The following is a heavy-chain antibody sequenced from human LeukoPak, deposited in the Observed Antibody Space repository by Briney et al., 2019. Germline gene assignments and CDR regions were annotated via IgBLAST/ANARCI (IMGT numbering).Heavy chain of an antibody. Sequence: GGSLRLSCAASGFTFSSYAMSWVRQAPGKGLEWVSAISYSGGSTYYADSVKGRFTISRDNSKNTLYLQMNSLRAEDTAVYYCAKDLARNYDSWSGAWFDPWGQGTVVTVSS. CDR3: AKDLARNYDSWSGAWFDP. V-gene: IGHV3-23*01. CDR1: GFTFSSYA. D-gene: IGHD3-3*01. J-gene: IGHJ5*02. CDR2: ISYSGGST.